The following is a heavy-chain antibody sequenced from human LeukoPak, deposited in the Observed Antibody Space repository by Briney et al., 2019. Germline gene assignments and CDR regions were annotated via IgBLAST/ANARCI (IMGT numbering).Heavy chain of an antibody. J-gene: IGHJ3*02. CDR3: ARPSGCGSTSCYLHAFDI. V-gene: IGHV1-8*02. Sequence: GASVKVSCKASGYTFTSYGINWVRQATGQGLEWMGWMNPNSGNTGYAQKFQGRVTMTRNTSISTAYMELSSLRSEDTAVYYCARPSGCGSTSCYLHAFDIWGQGTMVTVSS. CDR1: GYTFTSYG. CDR2: MNPNSGNT. D-gene: IGHD2-2*01.